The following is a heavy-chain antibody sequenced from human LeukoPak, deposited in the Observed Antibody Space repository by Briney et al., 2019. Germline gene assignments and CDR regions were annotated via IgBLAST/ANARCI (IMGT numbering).Heavy chain of an antibody. CDR1: GFTFGSYA. J-gene: IGHJ6*02. D-gene: IGHD2-2*01. Sequence: GGSLRLSCAASGFTFGSYAMSWVRQAPGKGLEWVSAISGSGGSTYYADSVKGRFTISRDNSKNTLYLQMNSLRAEDTAVYYCAKGGYCSSTSCYDYYYGMDVWGQGTTVTVSS. CDR3: AKGGYCSSTSCYDYYYGMDV. V-gene: IGHV3-23*01. CDR2: ISGSGGST.